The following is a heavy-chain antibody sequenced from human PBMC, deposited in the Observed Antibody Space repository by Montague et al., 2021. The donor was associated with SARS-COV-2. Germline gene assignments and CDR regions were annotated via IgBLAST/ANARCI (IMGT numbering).Heavy chain of an antibody. CDR3: ARDFSFWVRGVCYYYGMDV. CDR2: ISYDGSNK. Sequence: SLRLSCAASGFTFSSYAMHWVRQAPGKGLEWVAVISYDGSNKYYADSVKGRFTISRDNSKNTLYLQMNSLRAEDTAVYYCARDFSFWVRGVCYYYGMDVWGQGTTVTVSS. V-gene: IGHV3-30*04. J-gene: IGHJ6*02. D-gene: IGHD3-10*01. CDR1: GFTFSSYA.